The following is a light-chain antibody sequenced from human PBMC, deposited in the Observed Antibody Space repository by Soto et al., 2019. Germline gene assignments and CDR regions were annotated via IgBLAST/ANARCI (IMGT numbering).Light chain of an antibody. CDR2: NAS. J-gene: IGKJ1*01. CDR1: QSISSW. V-gene: IGKV1-5*01. CDR3: QQYNSYLWT. Sequence: DIQMTQSPSTLSASVGDRVTITCRASQSISSWWAWYQQKPVKALKLLIYNASSLESGVPSRFSGSGSATEFTLTISSRQPDDFATYYCQQYNSYLWTFGQGTKVEIK.